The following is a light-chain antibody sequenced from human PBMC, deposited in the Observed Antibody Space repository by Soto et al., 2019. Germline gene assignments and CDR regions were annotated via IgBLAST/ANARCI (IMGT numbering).Light chain of an antibody. CDR1: NSNIGKNF. CDR2: ENT. CDR3: ATWDSSLATYV. Sequence: QSVLTQPPSVSASPGQKVTISCSGGNSNIGKNFVSWYLQVPGTAPRLVIYENTARPSGIPDRVSGSKSGTSATLGITGLQTGDEADYYCATWDSSLATYVFGTGTKVT. V-gene: IGLV1-51*02. J-gene: IGLJ1*01.